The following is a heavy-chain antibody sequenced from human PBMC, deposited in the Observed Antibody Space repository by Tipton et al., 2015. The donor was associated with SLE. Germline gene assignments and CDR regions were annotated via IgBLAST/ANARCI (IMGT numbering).Heavy chain of an antibody. CDR2: IYYSGST. J-gene: IGHJ6*02. V-gene: IGHV4-59*01. D-gene: IGHD6-6*01. Sequence: TLSLTCTVSGGSISSYYWSWIRQPPGKGLEWIGYIYYSGSTNYNPSLKSRFTISVDTSKYQFSLKLSSVTAADTAVYYCARSIAARRGLGGYFYCYGMDVWGQGTTVTVSS. CDR1: GGSISSYY. CDR3: ARSIAARRGLGGYFYCYGMDV.